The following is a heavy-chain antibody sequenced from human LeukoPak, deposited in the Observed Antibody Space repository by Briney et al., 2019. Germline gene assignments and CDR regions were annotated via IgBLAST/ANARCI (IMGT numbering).Heavy chain of an antibody. CDR3: ARGPHDDATGYSFS. D-gene: IGHD3-9*01. Sequence: PGGSLRLSCEASGFIFSTYGMAWVRQAPGKGLEWTSYISSNSRTTAYADSVRGRFTISRDNAKNSLSLQINRLRADDTGVYYCARGPHDDATGYSFSWGQGTQVTVSS. V-gene: IGHV3-48*01. CDR2: ISSNSRTT. CDR1: GFIFSTYG. J-gene: IGHJ5*02.